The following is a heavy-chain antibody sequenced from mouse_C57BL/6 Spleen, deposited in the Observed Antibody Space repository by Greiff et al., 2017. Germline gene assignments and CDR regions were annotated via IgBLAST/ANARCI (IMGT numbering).Heavy chain of an antibody. V-gene: IGHV2-9-1*01. CDR1: GFSLTSYA. Sequence: VQLVESGPGLVAPSQSLSITCTVSGFSLTSYAISWVRQPPGKGLEWLGVIWTGGGTNYTSALKSRLSISKDNSKSQVFLKMNSLQTDDTARYYWARNGEYYYGSSYWYFDVWGTGTTVTVSS. CDR2: IWTGGGT. J-gene: IGHJ1*03. CDR3: ARNGEYYYGSSYWYFDV. D-gene: IGHD1-1*01.